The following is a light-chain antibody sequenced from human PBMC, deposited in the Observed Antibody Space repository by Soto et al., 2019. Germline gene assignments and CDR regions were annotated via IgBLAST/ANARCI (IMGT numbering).Light chain of an antibody. Sequence: QTVVTQEPSFSVSPGGTVTLTCGLSSGSVSTSYYPSWYQQTPGQAPRTVIYSTNTRSSGVPDRFSGSILGNKAALTITGAQADDESDYYCVLYMGSGISVFGGGTKVTV. CDR2: STN. J-gene: IGLJ3*02. CDR1: SGSVSTSYY. V-gene: IGLV8-61*01. CDR3: VLYMGSGISV.